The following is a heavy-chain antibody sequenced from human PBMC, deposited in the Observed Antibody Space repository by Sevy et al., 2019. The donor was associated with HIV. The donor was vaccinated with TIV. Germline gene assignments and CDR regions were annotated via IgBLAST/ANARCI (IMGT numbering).Heavy chain of an antibody. D-gene: IGHD4-17*01. CDR1: GFAFYDYS. Sequence: GESLKISCSASGFAFYDYSMSWIRQAPGKGLEWVATLSFGCGKINHADSVKGRFTISRDNSKNSFYLQMDNLRVEDTALYYCAREAWTRPHDYWGQGTRVTVSS. V-gene: IGHV3-23*01. CDR3: AREAWTRPHDY. CDR2: LSFGCGKI. J-gene: IGHJ4*02.